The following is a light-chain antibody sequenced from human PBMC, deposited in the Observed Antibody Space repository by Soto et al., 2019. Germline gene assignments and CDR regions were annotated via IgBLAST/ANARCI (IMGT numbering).Light chain of an antibody. CDR3: VSFTTTNTGV. V-gene: IGLV2-14*01. CDR2: EVT. CDR1: SSDVGPYNY. Sequence: QSALTQPASVSGSPGQSITISCTGTSSDVGPYNYVSWYQQHPGKAPKLMIYEVTNRPSGVSNRFSGSKSGNTASLTISGLQAEDEADYYCVSFTTTNTGVFGGGTKLTVL. J-gene: IGLJ3*02.